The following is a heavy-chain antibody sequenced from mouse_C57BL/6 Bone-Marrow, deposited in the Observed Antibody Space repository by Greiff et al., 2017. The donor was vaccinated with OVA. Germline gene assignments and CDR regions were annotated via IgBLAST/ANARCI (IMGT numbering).Heavy chain of an antibody. CDR3: ARSLPFYYGSTCAY. CDR1: GFSLTSYG. Sequence: QVQLQQSGPGLVQPSQSLSITCTVSGFSLTSYGVHWVRQSPGKGLEWLGVIWRGGSTDYNAAFMSRLAITKDNSKSQVFFKMNSLQADDTAIYYCARSLPFYYGSTCAYWGQGTRVTVSA. CDR2: IWRGGST. V-gene: IGHV2-5*01. D-gene: IGHD1-1*01. J-gene: IGHJ3*01.